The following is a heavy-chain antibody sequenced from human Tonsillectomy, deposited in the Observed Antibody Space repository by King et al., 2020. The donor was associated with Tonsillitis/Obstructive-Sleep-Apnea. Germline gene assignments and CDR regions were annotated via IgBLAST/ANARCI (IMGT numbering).Heavy chain of an antibody. CDR1: GGSVSSGSDY. D-gene: IGHD3-16*01. CDR3: ARVPGEGLRWFDP. V-gene: IGHV4-61*01. J-gene: IGHJ5*02. Sequence: VQLQESGAGLVKPSETLSLTCTVSGGSVSSGSDYWSWIRQPPGKGLEWIGYISYSGITNYNPSLKGRVTISLDTSKSQFSLMLSSVTAADTAVYYWARVPGEGLRWFDPWGQGTLVTVSS. CDR2: ISYSGIT.